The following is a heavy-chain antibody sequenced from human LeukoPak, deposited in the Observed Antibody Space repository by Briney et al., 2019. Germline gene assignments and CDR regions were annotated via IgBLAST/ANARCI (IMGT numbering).Heavy chain of an antibody. CDR2: ISAYNGNT. CDR1: GYTFTSYG. CDR3: ARAYRGTYYYDSSGYYVDY. V-gene: IGHV1-18*01. J-gene: IGHJ4*02. D-gene: IGHD3-22*01. Sequence: GASVKVSCKASGYTFTSYGISWVRQAPGQGLEWMGWISAYNGNTNYAQKLQGRVTMTTDTSTSTAYMELRSLRSDDTAVYYCARAYRGTYYYDSSGYYVDYWGQGTLVTVSS.